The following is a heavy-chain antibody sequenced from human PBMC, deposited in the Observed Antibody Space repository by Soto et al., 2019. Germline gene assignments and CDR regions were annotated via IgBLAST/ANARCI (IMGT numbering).Heavy chain of an antibody. J-gene: IGHJ6*02. V-gene: IGHV4-31*03. CDR1: GGSISSGGYY. D-gene: IGHD2-2*01. Sequence: SETLSLTCTVSGGSISSGGYYWSWIRQHPGKGLEWIGYIYYSGSTYYNPSLKSRVTISVDTSKNQFSLKLSSVTAADTAVYYCARDARRRAVVPAATTDYYYYGMDVWGQGTTVTVSS. CDR2: IYYSGST. CDR3: ARDARRRAVVPAATTDYYYYGMDV.